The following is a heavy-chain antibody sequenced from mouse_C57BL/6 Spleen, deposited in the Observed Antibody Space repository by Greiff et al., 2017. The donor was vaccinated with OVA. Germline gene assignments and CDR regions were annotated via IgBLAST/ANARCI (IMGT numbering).Heavy chain of an antibody. CDR1: GFNIKDYY. CDR3: TTPHYGSSYWYFDV. J-gene: IGHJ1*03. Sequence: VQLQQSGAELARPGASVKLSCTASGFNIKDYYMHWVKQRPEQGLEWIGRIDPEDGDTEYAPKFQGKATMTADTSSNTAYLQLSSLTSEDTAVYYCTTPHYGSSYWYFDVWGTGTTVTVSS. D-gene: IGHD1-1*01. CDR2: IDPEDGDT. V-gene: IGHV14-1*01.